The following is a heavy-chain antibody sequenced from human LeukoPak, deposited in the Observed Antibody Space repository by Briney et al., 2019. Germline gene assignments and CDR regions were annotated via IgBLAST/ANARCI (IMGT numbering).Heavy chain of an antibody. V-gene: IGHV4-59*01. D-gene: IGHD6-13*01. CDR1: GGSISSYH. J-gene: IGHJ3*02. Sequence: SETLSLTCTVSGGSISSYHWSWIRQPPGKGLEWIGYIYYSGSTNYNPSLKSRVTISVDTSKNQFSLKLSSVTAADTAVYYCARDMYSSSWPDAFDIWGQGTMVTVSS. CDR2: IYYSGST. CDR3: ARDMYSSSWPDAFDI.